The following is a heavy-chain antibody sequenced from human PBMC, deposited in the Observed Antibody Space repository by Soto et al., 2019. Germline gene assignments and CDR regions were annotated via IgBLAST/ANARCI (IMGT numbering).Heavy chain of an antibody. Sequence: QGQLVQSGAEVEKPGSSVKVSCKASGDTFSRYAISWVRQAPGEGLEWMGGIIPTFGTPNYAQNFQGRVTIIADESTSTVYMEVSGLTSEDTAMYYCARVAYGDYGVDVWGQGTTVTVSS. D-gene: IGHD4-17*01. CDR1: GDTFSRYA. V-gene: IGHV1-69*01. CDR3: ARVAYGDYGVDV. J-gene: IGHJ6*02. CDR2: IIPTFGTP.